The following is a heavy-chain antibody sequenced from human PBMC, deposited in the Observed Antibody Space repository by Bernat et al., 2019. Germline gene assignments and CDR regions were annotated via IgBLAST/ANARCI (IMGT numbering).Heavy chain of an antibody. D-gene: IGHD4-17*01. CDR2: ISYDGSNK. Sequence: QVQLVESGGGVVQPGRSLRLSCAASGFTFSSYAMHWVRQAPGKGLEWVAVISYDGSNKYYADSVKGRFTISRDNSKNTLYLQMNSLRAEDTAVYYCARVGRYGDYPDYWGQGTLVTVSS. J-gene: IGHJ4*02. CDR1: GFTFSSYA. CDR3: ARVGRYGDYPDY. V-gene: IGHV3-30-3*01.